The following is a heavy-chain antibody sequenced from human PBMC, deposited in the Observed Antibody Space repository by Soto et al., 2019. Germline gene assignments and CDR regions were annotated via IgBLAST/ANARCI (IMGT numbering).Heavy chain of an antibody. CDR3: ARRWGGTFDY. CDR1: GGSISSYY. Sequence: SETLSLTCIGSGGSISSYYWSWIRQPPGKGLEWIGYIYYSGSTNYNPSLKSRVTISVDTSKNRFSLKLSSVTAADTAVYYCARRWGGTFDYWGQGTLVTVSS. J-gene: IGHJ4*02. CDR2: IYYSGST. V-gene: IGHV4-59*01. D-gene: IGHD2-21*01.